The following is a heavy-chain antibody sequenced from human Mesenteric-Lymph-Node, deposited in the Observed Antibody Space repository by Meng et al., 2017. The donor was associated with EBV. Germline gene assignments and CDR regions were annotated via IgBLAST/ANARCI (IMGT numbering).Heavy chain of an antibody. Sequence: QVQLVESGGGVVQPGTSLRLSCAASGFTFSTYAMHWVRQAPGKGLEWVAVILYDGSTKYYADSVKGRFTISRDNSKNTLYLQMNSLRAEDTAVYYCAKVRPGYYVFDYWGQGTLVTVSS. D-gene: IGHD3-22*01. J-gene: IGHJ4*02. CDR1: GFTFSTYA. V-gene: IGHV3-30*18. CDR2: ILYDGSTK. CDR3: AKVRPGYYVFDY.